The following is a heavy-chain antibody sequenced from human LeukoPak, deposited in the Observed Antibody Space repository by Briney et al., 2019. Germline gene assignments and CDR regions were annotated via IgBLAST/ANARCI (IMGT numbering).Heavy chain of an antibody. Sequence: PSETLSLTCAVSGGSLSSGGYSWRWLRQPPGRGLEWIGYNYYSGSTYYNPSLKSRVTISVDKSKNQSSLKLSSVTAADTAVYYCARDRTYYYDSSGYPDAFDIWGQGTMGTVSS. V-gene: IGHV4-30-4*07. CDR2: NYYSGST. CDR1: GGSLSSGGYS. D-gene: IGHD3-22*01. J-gene: IGHJ3*02. CDR3: ARDRTYYYDSSGYPDAFDI.